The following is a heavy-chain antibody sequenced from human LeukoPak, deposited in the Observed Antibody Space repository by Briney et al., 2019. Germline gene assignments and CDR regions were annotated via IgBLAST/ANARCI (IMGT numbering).Heavy chain of an antibody. J-gene: IGHJ4*02. D-gene: IGHD3-10*01. CDR2: IIPIFGTA. CDR1: GYTFNSYG. Sequence: SVKVSCKASGYTFNSYGISWVRQAPGQGLEWMGGIIPIFGTANYAQKFQGRVTITADESTSTAYMELSSLRSEDTAVYYCARYGSGSYKLDYWGQGTLVTVSS. V-gene: IGHV1-69*13. CDR3: ARYGSGSYKLDY.